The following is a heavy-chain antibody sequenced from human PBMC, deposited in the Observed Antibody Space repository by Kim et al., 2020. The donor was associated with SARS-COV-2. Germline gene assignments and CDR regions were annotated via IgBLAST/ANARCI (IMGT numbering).Heavy chain of an antibody. CDR3: AKGAVAGNDAFNM. D-gene: IGHD6-19*01. Sequence: GGSLRLSCAASGLTLSRYGMHWVRQVPGKGLEWVSFISYDGSVKYYADSVKGRFTISRDNSKNTLDLQMNSLRAEDTAVYYCAKGAVAGNDAFNMWGQGTMVTGSS. V-gene: IGHV3-30*18. CDR2: ISYDGSVK. CDR1: GLTLSRYG. J-gene: IGHJ3*02.